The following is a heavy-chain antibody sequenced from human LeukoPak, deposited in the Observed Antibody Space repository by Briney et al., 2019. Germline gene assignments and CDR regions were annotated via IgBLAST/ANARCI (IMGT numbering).Heavy chain of an antibody. D-gene: IGHD1-26*01. CDR3: AKLRELLGVDY. CDR2: ITGSGGNT. CDR1: GFIFSSYS. V-gene: IGHV3-23*01. Sequence: GGSLRLSCAASGFIFSSYSMSWVRQAPGKGLEWVSVITGSGGNTYYADSVKGRFTISRDNSKNTLYLQMNSLRAEDTAVYYCAKLRELLGVDYWGQGTLVTVSS. J-gene: IGHJ4*02.